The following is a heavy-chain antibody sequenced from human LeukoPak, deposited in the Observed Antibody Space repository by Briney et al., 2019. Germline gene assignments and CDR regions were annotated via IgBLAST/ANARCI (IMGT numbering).Heavy chain of an antibody. CDR3: ARGPEDYGSGSYHDYYYYGMDV. CDR2: ISSNGGST. D-gene: IGHD3-10*01. V-gene: IGHV3-64*01. CDR1: GFTFSSYA. Sequence: GGSLRLSCAASGFTFSSYAMHWVRQAPGKGLEYVSAISSNGGSTYYANSVKGRFTISRDNSKNTLYLQMGSLRAEDMAVYYCARGPEDYGSGSYHDYYYYGMDVWGQGTTVTVSS. J-gene: IGHJ6*02.